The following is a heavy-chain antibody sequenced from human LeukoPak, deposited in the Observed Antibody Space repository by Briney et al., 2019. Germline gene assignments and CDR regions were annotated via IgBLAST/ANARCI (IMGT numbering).Heavy chain of an antibody. D-gene: IGHD2-15*01. V-gene: IGHV4-61*02. CDR2: IYTSGST. J-gene: IGHJ4*02. CDR1: GGSISSGSYY. Sequence: SETLSLTCTVSGGSISSGSYYWSWIRQPAGKGLEWIGRIYTSGSTNYNPSLKSRVTISVDASKNQFSLKLSSVTAADTAVYYCARANVVVVAGEYYFDYWGQGTLVTVSS. CDR3: ARANVVVVAGEYYFDY.